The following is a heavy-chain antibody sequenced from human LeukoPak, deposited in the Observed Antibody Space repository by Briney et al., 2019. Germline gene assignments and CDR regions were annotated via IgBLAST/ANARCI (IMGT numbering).Heavy chain of an antibody. D-gene: IGHD6-19*01. CDR1: GFTFSSYA. Sequence: PGGTLRLSCAASGFTFSSYAMSWVRQTPGKGLEWVSAISGSGGSTYYADSVKGRFTISRDNSKNTLYLQMNSLRAEDTAVYYCATRIAVAGTVGENWFDPWGQGTLVTVSS. CDR2: ISGSGGST. J-gene: IGHJ5*02. CDR3: ATRIAVAGTVGENWFDP. V-gene: IGHV3-23*01.